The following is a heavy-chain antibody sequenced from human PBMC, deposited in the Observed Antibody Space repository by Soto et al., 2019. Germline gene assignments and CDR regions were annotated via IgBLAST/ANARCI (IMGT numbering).Heavy chain of an antibody. V-gene: IGHV3-7*05. CDR1: GFSLSNYW. CDR2: IKQDGSEI. J-gene: IGHJ6*02. Sequence: PGGSLRLSCAASGFSLSNYWMSWVRQAPGKGLEWVANIKQDGSEIYYVDSVKGRFTISRDNAKNSLFLQMDSLRAEDTAVYYCARVRTVNYYGMDVWGQGTTVTVSS. CDR3: ARVRTVNYYGMDV.